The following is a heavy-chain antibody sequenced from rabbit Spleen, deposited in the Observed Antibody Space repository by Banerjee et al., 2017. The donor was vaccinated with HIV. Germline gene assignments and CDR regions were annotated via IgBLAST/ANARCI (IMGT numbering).Heavy chain of an antibody. Sequence: QSLVESGGDLVKPGASLTLTCTASGVSFTSNYYMCWVRQAPGKGLEWIACIDTGSSGFTYFATWAKGRFTCSKASSTTVTLHMTRLTAADTATYFCARDTSSSFSSYGMDLWGPGTLVTVS. V-gene: IGHV1S40*01. CDR1: GVSFTSNYY. J-gene: IGHJ6*01. D-gene: IGHD1-1*01. CDR2: IDTGSSGFT. CDR3: ARDTSSSFSSYGMDL.